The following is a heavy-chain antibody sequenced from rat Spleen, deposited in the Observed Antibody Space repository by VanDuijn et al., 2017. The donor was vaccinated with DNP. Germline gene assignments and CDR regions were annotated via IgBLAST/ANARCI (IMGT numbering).Heavy chain of an antibody. V-gene: IGHV5-7*01. CDR1: GFTFNDYY. Sequence: EVQLVESDGGLVQPGRSLKLSCAASGFTFNDYYMAWVRQAPTKGLEWVATISYDGSDTYYRDSMKGRFTSSRDNAQNTLYLQMSQLGSEDTATYYCARHDGTEGIDFDYWGQGVMVTVSS. J-gene: IGHJ2*01. D-gene: IGHD1-11*01. CDR2: ISYDGSDT. CDR3: ARHDGTEGIDFDY.